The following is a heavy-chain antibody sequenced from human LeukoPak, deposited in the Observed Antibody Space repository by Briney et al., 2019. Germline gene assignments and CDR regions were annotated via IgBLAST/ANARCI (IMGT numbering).Heavy chain of an antibody. D-gene: IGHD2-2*01. Sequence: GGSLRLSCAASGFTFSSYGMHWVRQAPGKGLEWVAVISYDGSNKYYADSVKGRFTISRDNAKNSLYLQMNSLRAEDTAVYYCARARSQPRVDYWGQGTLVTVSS. CDR1: GFTFSSYG. V-gene: IGHV3-30*03. CDR2: ISYDGSNK. J-gene: IGHJ4*02. CDR3: ARARSQPRVDY.